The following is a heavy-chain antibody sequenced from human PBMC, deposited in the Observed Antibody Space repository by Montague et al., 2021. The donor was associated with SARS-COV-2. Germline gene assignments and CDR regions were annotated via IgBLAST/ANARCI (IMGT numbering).Heavy chain of an antibody. V-gene: IGHV4-4*02. J-gene: IGHJ5*02. CDR1: GASITSSNW. CDR2: IYHSGST. Sequence: LSLPCTVSGASITSSNWWNWVRQPPGKGLEWIGQIYHSGSTNYNPSLKSRLTLSLDKSKSQFSLSLSSVTAADTAVYYCARQIQQVVLSPAKLTNWFDPWGLGTLVTVAS. CDR3: ARQIQQVVLSPAKLTNWFDP. D-gene: IGHD2-15*01.